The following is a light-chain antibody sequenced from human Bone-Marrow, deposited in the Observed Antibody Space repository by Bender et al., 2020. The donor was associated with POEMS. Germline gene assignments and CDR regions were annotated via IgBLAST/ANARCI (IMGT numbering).Light chain of an antibody. CDR3: CSYAGSSIWV. V-gene: IGLV2-23*02. J-gene: IGLJ3*02. CDR2: EVG. Sequence: QSALTQPASVSGSPGQSITISCTGTSSDIGNYNLVSWYQQLPGKAPKLLIYEVGTRPSGVSNRFSGSKSDNTASLTISGLQAEDEADFYCCSYAGSSIWVFGGGTKLTVL. CDR1: SSDIGNYNL.